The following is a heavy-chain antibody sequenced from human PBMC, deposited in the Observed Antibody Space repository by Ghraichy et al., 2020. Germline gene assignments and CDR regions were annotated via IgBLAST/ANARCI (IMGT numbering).Heavy chain of an antibody. CDR3: ARSYYYDSSGYPPFFDY. V-gene: IGHV4-34*01. Sequence: SETLSLTCAVYGGSFSGYYWSWIRQPPGKGLEWIGEINHSGSTNYNPSLKSRVTISVDTSKNQFSLKLSSVTAADTAVYYCARSYYYDSSGYPPFFDYWGQGTLVTVSS. D-gene: IGHD3-22*01. CDR2: INHSGST. CDR1: GGSFSGYY. J-gene: IGHJ4*02.